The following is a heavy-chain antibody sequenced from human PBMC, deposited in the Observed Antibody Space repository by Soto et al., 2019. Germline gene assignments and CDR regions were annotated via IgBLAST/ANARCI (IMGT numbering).Heavy chain of an antibody. Sequence: QVTLKESGPVLVKPTETLTLTCTVSGFSLSKARMGVSWIRQPPGKALEWLAHIFWNDERSYNTSLKNRLTISKDTSKSQAVRTWSIVDSVYAGTYFCARALWEALTIDYFDSWGQGTLVTVSS. J-gene: IGHJ4*02. CDR1: GFSLSKARMG. CDR2: IFWNDER. D-gene: IGHD1-26*01. V-gene: IGHV2-26*01. CDR3: ARALWEALTIDYFDS.